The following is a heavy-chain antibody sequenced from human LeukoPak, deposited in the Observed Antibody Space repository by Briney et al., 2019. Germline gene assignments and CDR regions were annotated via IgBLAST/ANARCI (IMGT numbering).Heavy chain of an antibody. CDR3: ASGRLRIAAAGTQGLPTH. CDR1: GYTFTNYY. D-gene: IGHD6-13*01. Sequence: GASVKVSCKASGYTFTNYYMHWVRQAPGQGLEWMGIINPSGGGASYAQEFQGRVTMTRDTSTSTVYMELNSLRSDDTAVYYCASGRLRIAAAGTQGLPTHWGQGTLVTVSS. V-gene: IGHV1-46*01. J-gene: IGHJ4*02. CDR2: INPSGGGA.